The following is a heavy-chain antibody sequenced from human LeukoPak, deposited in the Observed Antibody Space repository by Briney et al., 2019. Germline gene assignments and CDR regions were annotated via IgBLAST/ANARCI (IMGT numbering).Heavy chain of an antibody. V-gene: IGHV1-2*02. CDR3: ARVGYCSSTSCFDWFDP. Sequence: GASVKVSFKASGYAFTVYYMHWVRQAPGQGLEWIGCMNPNSGGTTYAQKFQGRVTMTRDTSISTAYMELSRLRSDDTAVYYCARVGYCSSTSCFDWFDPWGQGTLVTVSS. CDR2: MNPNSGGT. D-gene: IGHD2-2*03. CDR1: GYAFTVYY. J-gene: IGHJ5*02.